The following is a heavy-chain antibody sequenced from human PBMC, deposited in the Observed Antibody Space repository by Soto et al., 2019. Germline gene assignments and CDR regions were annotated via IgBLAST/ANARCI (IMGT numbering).Heavy chain of an antibody. Sequence: SETLSLTCTVSGVSISNSSYYWGWIRRPPGKGLEWIGTIYYSGITYYNPSLKSRVTISVDTSKNQFSLKLTSVTAADTAVYYCARQGSNWGQGTLVTVSS. CDR1: GVSISNSSYY. CDR3: ARQGSN. V-gene: IGHV4-39*01. J-gene: IGHJ4*02. CDR2: IYYSGIT.